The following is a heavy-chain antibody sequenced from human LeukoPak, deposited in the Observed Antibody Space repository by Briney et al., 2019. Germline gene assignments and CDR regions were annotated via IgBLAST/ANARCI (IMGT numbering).Heavy chain of an antibody. CDR2: IIPIFGTA. J-gene: IGHJ4*02. Sequence: SVKVSCKASGGTFSSYAISWVRQAPGQGLEWMGGIIPIFGTANYAQKFQGRVTITADESTYTAYMELSSLRSEDTAVYYCARSEGYCSGGSCYSGLDYWGQGTLVTVSS. CDR3: ARSEGYCSGGSCYSGLDY. D-gene: IGHD2-15*01. V-gene: IGHV1-69*01. CDR1: GGTFSSYA.